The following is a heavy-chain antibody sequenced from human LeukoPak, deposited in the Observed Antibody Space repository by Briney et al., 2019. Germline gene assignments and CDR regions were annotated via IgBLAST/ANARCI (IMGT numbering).Heavy chain of an antibody. CDR2: IKQDGSEK. CDR3: ARGLQGYGVKTGAAFDI. D-gene: IGHD4-17*01. CDR1: GFTFSSYW. V-gene: IGHV3-7*05. J-gene: IGHJ3*02. Sequence: PGGSLGLSWAASGFTFSSYWMSWVRQAPGKGLEWVANIKQDGSEKYYVDSVKGRFTISRDNAKNSLYLQMNSLRAEDTAVYYCARGLQGYGVKTGAAFDIWGQGTMVTVSS.